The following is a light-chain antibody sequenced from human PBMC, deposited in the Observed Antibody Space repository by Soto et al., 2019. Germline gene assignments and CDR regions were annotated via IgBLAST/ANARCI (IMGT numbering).Light chain of an antibody. CDR1: SSDVGGYNY. J-gene: IGLJ2*01. CDR3: SSHTSSSTRV. CDR2: DVS. V-gene: IGLV2-14*01. Sequence: QSVLTQPASVSGPPGQSIAISCTGTSSDVGGYNYVSWYQQHPGKAPKLMIYDVSNRPSGVSDRFSGSKSGNTASLTISGLQAEDEADYYCSSHTSSSTRVFGGGTKLTVL.